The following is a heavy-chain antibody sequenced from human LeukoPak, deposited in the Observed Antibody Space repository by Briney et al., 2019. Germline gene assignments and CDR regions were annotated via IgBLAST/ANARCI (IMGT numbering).Heavy chain of an antibody. CDR3: AKTRLHRDYFDY. D-gene: IGHD4-11*01. CDR2: ISYDGSNK. Sequence: PGGSLRLSCAASGFTFSSYAMHWVRQAPGKGLEWVAVISYDGSNKYYADSVKGRFTISRDNSKNTLYLQMNSLRAEDTAVYYCAKTRLHRDYFDYWGQGTLVTVSS. J-gene: IGHJ4*02. V-gene: IGHV3-30-3*01. CDR1: GFTFSSYA.